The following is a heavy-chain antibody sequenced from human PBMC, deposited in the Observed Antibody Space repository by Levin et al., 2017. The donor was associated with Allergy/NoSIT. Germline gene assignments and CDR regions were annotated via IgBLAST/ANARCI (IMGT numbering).Heavy chain of an antibody. CDR1: GYTFITHA. Sequence: ASVKVSCTTSGYTFITHAIHWVRQAPGQGLEWMGWINGGNGDTKHAQKFQGRVTISRDTSAGTAHMELSSLRSEDTAVYYCARRAEGYCSSTSCPTPFDHWGQGTLVTVSS. V-gene: IGHV1-3*01. D-gene: IGHD2-2*01. CDR3: ARRAEGYCSSTSCPTPFDH. CDR2: INGGNGDT. J-gene: IGHJ4*02.